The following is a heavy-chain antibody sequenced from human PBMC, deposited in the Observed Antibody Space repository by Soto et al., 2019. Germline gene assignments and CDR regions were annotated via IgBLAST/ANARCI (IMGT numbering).Heavy chain of an antibody. CDR3: AKDAVPYNGKWDWFDS. CDR1: RFTFSGFA. CDR2: IGGGGSDT. J-gene: IGHJ5*01. D-gene: IGHD1-20*01. V-gene: IGHV3-23*01. Sequence: DVQLLESGGGLVQPGGSLTLSCAASRFTFSGFAMSWVRQAPGKGLEVVSSIGGGGSDTYYADSVKGRFTISRDNSKNTLYLQMDSLRDEDTAVYYCAKDAVPYNGKWDWFDSWGQGTLVIVSS.